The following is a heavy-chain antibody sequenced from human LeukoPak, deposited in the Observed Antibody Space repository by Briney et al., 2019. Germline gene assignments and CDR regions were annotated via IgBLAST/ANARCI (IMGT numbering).Heavy chain of an antibody. CDR3: AKATCSGGSCPFGY. Sequence: GRSLRLSCAASGFTFDDYSMHCVRQAPGKGLEWVSGISWNSGSIGYADSVKGRFTISRDNAKNSLYLQMNSLRAEDTALYYCAKATCSGGSCPFGYLGQGTLVTVSS. D-gene: IGHD2-15*01. V-gene: IGHV3-9*01. J-gene: IGHJ4*02. CDR2: ISWNSGSI. CDR1: GFTFDDYS.